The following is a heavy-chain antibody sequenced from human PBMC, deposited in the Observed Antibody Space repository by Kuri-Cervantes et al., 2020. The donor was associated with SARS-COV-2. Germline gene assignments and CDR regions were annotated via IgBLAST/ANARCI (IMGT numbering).Heavy chain of an antibody. Sequence: GSLRLSCAVYGGSFSGYYWGWIRQPPGKGLEWIGSIYYSGSTYYNPSLKSRVTISVDTSKNQFSLKLSSVTAADTAVYYCATYGEAFDIWGQGTMVTVSS. V-gene: IGHV4-34*01. CDR1: GGSFSGYY. J-gene: IGHJ3*02. D-gene: IGHD4-17*01. CDR3: ATYGEAFDI. CDR2: IYYSGST.